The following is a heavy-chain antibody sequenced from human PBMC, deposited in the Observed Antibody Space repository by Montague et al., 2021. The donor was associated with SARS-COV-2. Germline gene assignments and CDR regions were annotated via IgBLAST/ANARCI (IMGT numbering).Heavy chain of an antibody. CDR2: IYYSGST. CDR3: ARALYCSDGSCYPNWFDP. D-gene: IGHD2-15*01. Sequence: SETLSLTCTVSGGSISSYYWSWIRQPPGKGLEWIGYIYYSGSTNYNPSLKSRVTTSVDTSKNQFSLKLSSVTAANTAVYYCARALYCSDGSCYPNWFDPWGQGTLVTVSS. V-gene: IGHV4-59*01. CDR1: GGSISSYY. J-gene: IGHJ5*02.